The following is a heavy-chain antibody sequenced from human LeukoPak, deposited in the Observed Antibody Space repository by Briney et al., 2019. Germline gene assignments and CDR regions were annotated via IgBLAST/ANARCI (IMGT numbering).Heavy chain of an antibody. CDR2: ISWNSGSI. J-gene: IGHJ4*02. Sequence: PGRSLRLSCAASGFTFDDYAMHWVRQAPGKGLEWVSGISWNSGSIGYADSVKGRFTISRDNAKNSLYLQMNSLRAEDTALYYCAKDIGDIVATTGGYFDYWGQGTLVTVS. CDR3: AKDIGDIVATTGGYFDY. V-gene: IGHV3-9*01. D-gene: IGHD5-12*01. CDR1: GFTFDDYA.